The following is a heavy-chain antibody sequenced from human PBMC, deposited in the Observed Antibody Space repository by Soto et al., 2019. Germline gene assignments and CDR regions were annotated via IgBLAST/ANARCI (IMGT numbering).Heavy chain of an antibody. V-gene: IGHV3-30*05. CDR1: GFTASRYG. CDR3: AREVECSSTTCQNFYNYGMSV. Sequence: QVQLVESGGGVVQPGKSLRLSCAASGFTASRYGMHWVRQAPGKGLEWVATLSYDGRTKNYADSVKGRFTISRDNSKNTLYLQMDSLRHEDTAGYYCAREVECSSTTCQNFYNYGMSVWGQGATVTVSS. D-gene: IGHD2-2*01. J-gene: IGHJ6*02. CDR2: LSYDGRTK.